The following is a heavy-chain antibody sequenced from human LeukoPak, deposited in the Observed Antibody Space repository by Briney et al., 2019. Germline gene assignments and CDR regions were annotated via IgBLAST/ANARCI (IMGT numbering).Heavy chain of an antibody. V-gene: IGHV4-39*07. Sequence: SETLSLTCTVSGGSIRSSYYYWSWIRQPPGKGLEWIGEINHSGSTSYNPSLKSRLTISKDKSKNQFSLKLTSVTVADTAVYSCARVKAVAGTLPHLLDYWGQGTLVTVSS. CDR1: GGSIRSSYYY. D-gene: IGHD6-19*01. CDR2: INHSGST. CDR3: ARVKAVAGTLPHLLDY. J-gene: IGHJ4*02.